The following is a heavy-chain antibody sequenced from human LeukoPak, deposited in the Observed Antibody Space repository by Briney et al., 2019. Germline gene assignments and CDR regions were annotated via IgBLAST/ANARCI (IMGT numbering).Heavy chain of an antibody. V-gene: IGHV1-46*01. Sequence: ASVKVSCTASGYTFTSYYMHWVRQAPGQGLEWMGIINPSGGSTSYPQKFQGRVTMTRDTSTSTVYMELSSLRSEDMAVYYCARDLPRGLFDYWGQGTLVTVSS. CDR2: INPSGGST. CDR3: ARDLPRGLFDY. CDR1: GYTFTSYY. J-gene: IGHJ4*02.